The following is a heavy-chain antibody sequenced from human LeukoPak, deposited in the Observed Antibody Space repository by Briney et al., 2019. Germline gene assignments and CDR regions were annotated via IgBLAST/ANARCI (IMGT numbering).Heavy chain of an antibody. V-gene: IGHV1-18*04. D-gene: IGHD2-15*01. CDR2: XXXXXGNT. CDR3: ARDLCSGGSCYALVWFDP. J-gene: IGHJ5*02. Sequence: TFXXYXXSWVGQXPGXXREGMGXXXXXXGNTNYAQKLQGRVTITTDTSTSAAYMELRSLRSDDTAVYYCARDLCSGGSCYALVWFDPWGQGTLVTVSS. CDR1: TFXXYX.